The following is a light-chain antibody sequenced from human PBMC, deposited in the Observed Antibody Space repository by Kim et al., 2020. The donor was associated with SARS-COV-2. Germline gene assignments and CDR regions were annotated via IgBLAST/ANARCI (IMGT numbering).Light chain of an antibody. CDR3: SSYTRTSTLV. Sequence: GQSITISCTGTSSDVGTYNYVSWYQQHPGKAPKVMIYDVSNRPSGVSDRFSGSKSGNTASLTISGLQAEDEGDYYCSSYTRTSTLVFGGGTQLTVL. CDR1: SSDVGTYNY. V-gene: IGLV2-14*03. CDR2: DVS. J-gene: IGLJ3*02.